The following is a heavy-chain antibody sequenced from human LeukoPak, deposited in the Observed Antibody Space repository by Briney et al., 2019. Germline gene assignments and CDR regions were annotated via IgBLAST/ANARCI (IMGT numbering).Heavy chain of an antibody. Sequence: SVTVSCKASGFTFTSSAVQWVRQARGQRLEWIGWIFVGSGNTNYAQKFQERVTITRDMSTSTAYMELSSLRSEDTAVYYCAAGLRYFDWLPPLGYWGQGTLVTVSS. V-gene: IGHV1-58*01. J-gene: IGHJ4*02. D-gene: IGHD3-9*01. CDR1: GFTFTSSA. CDR3: AAGLRYFDWLPPLGY. CDR2: IFVGSGNT.